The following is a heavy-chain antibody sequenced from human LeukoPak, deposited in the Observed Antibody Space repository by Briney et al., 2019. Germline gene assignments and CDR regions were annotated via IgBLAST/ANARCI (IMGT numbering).Heavy chain of an antibody. Sequence: SETLSLTCAVYGGSFSESYWSWIRQPPGKGLEWIGDINHSGVTNFNPSLKSRVTISVDTSKNQFSLKLSSVTAADTAVYYCARTIIMITFGGVIAPTFYFDYWGQGTLVTVSS. J-gene: IGHJ4*02. CDR3: ARTIIMITFGGVIAPTFYFDY. V-gene: IGHV4-34*01. CDR2: INHSGVT. CDR1: GGSFSESY. D-gene: IGHD3-16*02.